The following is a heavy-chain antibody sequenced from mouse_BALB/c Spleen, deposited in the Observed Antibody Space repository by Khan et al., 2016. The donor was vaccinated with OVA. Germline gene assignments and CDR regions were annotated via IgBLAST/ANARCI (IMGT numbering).Heavy chain of an antibody. J-gene: IGHJ4*01. V-gene: IGHV5-17*02. CDR3: ATTLRYGSRYYAMDY. D-gene: IGHD1-1*01. Sequence: DVHLVESGGGLVQPGGSRKLSCAASGFTFSSFGMHWVRQAPEKGLEWVAYISSDSITLKYADTVKGRFTISRDNPRNTLFLQMTSLRSEDTAMYYCATTLRYGSRYYAMDYWGQGTSVTVSS. CDR1: GFTFSSFG. CDR2: ISSDSITL.